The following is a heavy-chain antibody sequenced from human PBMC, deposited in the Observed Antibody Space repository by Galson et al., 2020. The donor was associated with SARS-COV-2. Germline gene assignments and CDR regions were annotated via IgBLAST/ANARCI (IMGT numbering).Heavy chain of an antibody. CDR2: ISGSGGST. D-gene: IGHD1-26*01. V-gene: IGHV3-23*01. CDR1: GFTFSSYA. CDR3: AKDWSGSGSYSDAFDI. Sequence: GESLKISCAASGFTFSSYAVSWVRQAPGKGLEWVSAISGSGGSTYYADSVKGRFTISRDNSKNTLYLQMNSLRAEDTAVYYCAKDWSGSGSYSDAFDIWGQGTMVTVSS. J-gene: IGHJ3*02.